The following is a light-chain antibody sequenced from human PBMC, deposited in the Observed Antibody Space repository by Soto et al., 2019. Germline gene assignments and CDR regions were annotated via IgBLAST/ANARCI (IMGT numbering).Light chain of an antibody. CDR2: DAS. V-gene: IGKV3-11*01. CDR1: QSVSSY. Sequence: EIVLTQSPATLSLSPGERATLSCRASQSVSSYLAWHQQKPGQAPRLLIYDASNRATGIPARFSGSGSGTDFTLTISSLEPEDFAVYYCQQRSNWPPWTVGQGTKVEIK. CDR3: QQRSNWPPWT. J-gene: IGKJ1*01.